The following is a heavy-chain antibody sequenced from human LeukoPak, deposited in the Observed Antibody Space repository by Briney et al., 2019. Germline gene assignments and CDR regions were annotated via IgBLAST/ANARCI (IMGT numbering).Heavy chain of an antibody. CDR2: IIPILGIA. CDR1: GGTFSSYA. D-gene: IGHD3-3*01. J-gene: IGHJ5*02. CDR3: AREWRITIFGVGTSKWFDP. V-gene: IGHV1-69*04. Sequence: GASVKVSCKASGGTFSSYAISWVRQAPGQGLERMGRIIPILGIANYAQKFQGRVTITADKSTSTAYMELSSLRSEDTAVYYCAREWRITIFGVGTSKWFDPWGQGTLVTVSS.